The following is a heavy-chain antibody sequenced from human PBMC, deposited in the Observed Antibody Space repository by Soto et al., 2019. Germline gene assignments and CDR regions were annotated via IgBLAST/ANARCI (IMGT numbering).Heavy chain of an antibody. V-gene: IGHV3-7*01. Sequence: GGSLRLSCSASVFTFSSYWMSWVRQAPGKGLEWVANIKQDGSEKYYVDSVKGRFTISRDNAKNSLYLQMNSLRAEDTAVYYCARDDVVAPSDIGGNDYYYYYYGMDVWGQGDAVTGSS. CDR3: ARDDVVAPSDIGGNDYYYYYYGMDV. D-gene: IGHD2-2*01. CDR2: IKQDGSEK. CDR1: VFTFSSYW. J-gene: IGHJ6*02.